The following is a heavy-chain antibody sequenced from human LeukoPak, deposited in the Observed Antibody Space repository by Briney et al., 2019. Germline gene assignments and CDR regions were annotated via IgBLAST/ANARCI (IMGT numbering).Heavy chain of an antibody. CDR3: AKDRQPRPVWGSYRSPLDY. D-gene: IGHD3-16*02. Sequence: ASVKVSCKASGYTFTRYAMHWVRQAPGQRLEWMGWINADNGNTKYSQEFQGRVTITRDTSASTAYMELSSLRSEDTAVYYCAKDRQPRPVWGSYRSPLDYWGQGTLVTVSS. J-gene: IGHJ4*02. CDR1: GYTFTRYA. CDR2: INADNGNT. V-gene: IGHV1-3*03.